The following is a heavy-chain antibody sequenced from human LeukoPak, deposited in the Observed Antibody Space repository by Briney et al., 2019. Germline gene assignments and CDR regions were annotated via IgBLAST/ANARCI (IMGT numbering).Heavy chain of an antibody. Sequence: GGSLRLSCAASGFTFDDYGMSWVRQAPGKGLEWVSGINWNGGSTGYADSVKGRFTISRDNAKNSLYLQMNSLRAEDTALYYCARDAVAGLPDYFDYWGQGTLVTVSS. V-gene: IGHV3-20*04. CDR2: INWNGGST. D-gene: IGHD6-19*01. CDR1: GFTFDDYG. J-gene: IGHJ4*02. CDR3: ARDAVAGLPDYFDY.